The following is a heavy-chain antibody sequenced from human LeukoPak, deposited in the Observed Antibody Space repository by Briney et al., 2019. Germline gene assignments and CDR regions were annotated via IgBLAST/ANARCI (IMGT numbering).Heavy chain of an antibody. Sequence: GGSLRLSCAASGFTFSDYYMSWIRQAPGKGLEGVSYISSSGSTIYYADSVKGGLTISRDNAKNSLYLQMNSPRAEDTAVYYCAKDQAECSRSSCYERGFDYWGQGTLVTVSS. CDR1: GFTFSDYY. D-gene: IGHD3-22*01. CDR3: AKDQAECSRSSCYERGFDY. J-gene: IGHJ4*02. CDR2: ISSSGSTI. V-gene: IGHV3-11*01.